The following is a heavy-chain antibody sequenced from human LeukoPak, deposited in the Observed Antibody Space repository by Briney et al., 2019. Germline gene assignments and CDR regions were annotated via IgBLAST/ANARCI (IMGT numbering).Heavy chain of an antibody. D-gene: IGHD6-19*01. Sequence: PGGSLRLSCAASGLTFSSYSMNWVRQAPGKGLEWVSSISSSSSYIYYADSVKGRFTISRDNAKNSLYLQMNSLRAEDTAVYYCARTGSSGWYYFDYWGQGTLVTVSS. CDR3: ARTGSSGWYYFDY. CDR1: GLTFSSYS. J-gene: IGHJ4*02. V-gene: IGHV3-21*01. CDR2: ISSSSSYI.